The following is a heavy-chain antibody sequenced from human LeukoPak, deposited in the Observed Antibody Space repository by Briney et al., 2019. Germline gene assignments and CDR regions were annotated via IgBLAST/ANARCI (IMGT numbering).Heavy chain of an antibody. CDR1: GFTFSSYE. CDR3: AKVYSVGAPGG. D-gene: IGHD1-26*01. Sequence: GGSLRLSCAASGFTFSSYEMNWVRQAPGKGLEWVSAISGSGGSTYYADSVKGRFTISRDNSKNTLYLQMDSLRAEDTAVYYCAKVYSVGAPGGWGQGTLVTVSS. V-gene: IGHV3-23*01. CDR2: ISGSGGST. J-gene: IGHJ4*02.